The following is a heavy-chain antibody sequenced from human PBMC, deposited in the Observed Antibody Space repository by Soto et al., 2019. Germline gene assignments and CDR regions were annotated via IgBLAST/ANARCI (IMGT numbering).Heavy chain of an antibody. CDR1: GFTFSSYA. J-gene: IGHJ4*02. CDR2: ISYDGSNK. D-gene: IGHD5-18*01. Sequence: LRLSCAASGFTFSSYAMHWVRQAPGKGLGWVAVISYDGSNKYYADSVKGRFTISRDNSKNTLYLQMNSLRAEDTAVYYCAREKWGNTAMAGLSSYFDYWGQGTLVTVSS. V-gene: IGHV3-30-3*01. CDR3: AREKWGNTAMAGLSSYFDY.